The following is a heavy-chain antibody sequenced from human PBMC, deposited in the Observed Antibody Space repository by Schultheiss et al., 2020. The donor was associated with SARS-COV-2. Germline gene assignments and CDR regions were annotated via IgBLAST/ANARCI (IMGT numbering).Heavy chain of an antibody. CDR2: IPYDGSNK. V-gene: IGHV3-30*02. J-gene: IGHJ6*02. D-gene: IGHD1-26*01. CDR3: AKDRAIGVVGVTYYYYGMDV. Sequence: GGSLRLSCVASGFRFSNYGIHWVRQAPGKGLEWVTFIPYDGSNKYYADSVKGRFTISRDNSKNTLYLQMNSLRAEDTAVYYCAKDRAIGVVGVTYYYYGMDVWGQGTTVTVSS. CDR1: GFRFSNYG.